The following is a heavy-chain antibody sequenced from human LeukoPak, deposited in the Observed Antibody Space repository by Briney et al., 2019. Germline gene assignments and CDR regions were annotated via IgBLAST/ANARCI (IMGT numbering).Heavy chain of an antibody. J-gene: IGHJ4*02. Sequence: ASVKVSCKTSGYSFNSHHVHWVRQAPGQGLEWMGINFFHDGSTSNTQKFQGRVTMTTDTSTSTAYMELRSLRSDDTAVYYCARERWETGELADYWGQGTLVTVSS. CDR2: NFFHDGST. CDR3: ARERWETGELADY. V-gene: IGHV1-46*02. CDR1: GYSFNSHH. D-gene: IGHD3-10*01.